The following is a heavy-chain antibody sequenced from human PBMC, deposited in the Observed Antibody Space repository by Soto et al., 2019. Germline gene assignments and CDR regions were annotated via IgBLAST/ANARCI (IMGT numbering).Heavy chain of an antibody. D-gene: IGHD1-26*01. J-gene: IGHJ4*02. Sequence: SETLSLTCTVSGGSINSYYWSWIRQPPGKGLEWIGYIYHSGSTYYNPSLKSRVTISVDTSKNQFSLKLSSVTAADTAVYYCARNSRGSYHDYWGQGTLVTVSS. CDR2: IYHSGST. CDR3: ARNSRGSYHDY. CDR1: GGSINSYY. V-gene: IGHV4-4*08.